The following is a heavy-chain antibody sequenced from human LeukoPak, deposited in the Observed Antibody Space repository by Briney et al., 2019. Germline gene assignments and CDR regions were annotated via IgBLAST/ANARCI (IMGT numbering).Heavy chain of an antibody. Sequence: GGSLRLSCAASGFTFSSYAMHWVRQAPGKGLEWVAVISYDGSNKYYADSVKGRFTISRDNSKNTLYLQMNSLRAEDTAVYYCARAGGGQYYFDYWGQGTLVTVSS. J-gene: IGHJ4*02. V-gene: IGHV3-30-3*01. D-gene: IGHD6-19*01. CDR2: ISYDGSNK. CDR3: ARAGGGQYYFDY. CDR1: GFTFSSYA.